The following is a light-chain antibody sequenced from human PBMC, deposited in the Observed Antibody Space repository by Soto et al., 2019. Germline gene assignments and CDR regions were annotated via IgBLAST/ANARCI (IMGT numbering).Light chain of an antibody. V-gene: IGKV3-20*01. CDR3: QQYVSSPLT. CDR1: QSVSSSC. CDR2: GAS. Sequence: EIVLTQSPGTLSLSPGERATLSCRASQSVSSSCLAWYQQKPGQAPRLLIYGASSRATGIPDRFSGSGSGTDFTLTISRLEPEDFAVYYCQQYVSSPLTFGPGTKVDIK. J-gene: IGKJ3*01.